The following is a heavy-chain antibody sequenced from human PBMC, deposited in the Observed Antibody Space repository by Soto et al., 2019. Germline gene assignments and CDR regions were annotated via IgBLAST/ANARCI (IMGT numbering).Heavy chain of an antibody. V-gene: IGHV3-21*01. D-gene: IGHD2-8*01. CDR3: ARRYCTNGVCPFDS. J-gene: IGHJ4*02. Sequence: GGSLRLSCAASGFTFSSNSMSWVRQAPGKGLEWVSSISSGGRGIYYADSLKGRFTISRDNAKKSLYLLMNSLRAEDTAVYYCARRYCTNGVCPFDSWGQGTLVTVSS. CDR2: ISSGGRGI. CDR1: GFTFSSNS.